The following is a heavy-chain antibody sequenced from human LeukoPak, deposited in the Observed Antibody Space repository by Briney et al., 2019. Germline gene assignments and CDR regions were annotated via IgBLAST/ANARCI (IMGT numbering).Heavy chain of an antibody. V-gene: IGHV3-30*18. Sequence: HAGGSLRLSCAASGFNFSSYGMHWVRQAPGKGLEWVAVISYDGSNKYYADSVKGRFTISRDNSKNTLYLQMNSLRAEDTAVYYCAKVQDVLLPAFDIWGQGTMVTVSS. J-gene: IGHJ3*02. CDR3: AKVQDVLLPAFDI. CDR2: ISYDGSNK. CDR1: GFNFSSYG. D-gene: IGHD3-10*01.